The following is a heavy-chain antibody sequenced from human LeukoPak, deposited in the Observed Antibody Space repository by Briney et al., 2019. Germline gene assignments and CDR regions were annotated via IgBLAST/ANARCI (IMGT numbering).Heavy chain of an antibody. CDR2: ISPHNGNG. J-gene: IGHJ4*02. V-gene: IGHV1-18*01. CDR1: GYTFTRYG. Sequence: ASVKVSCKTSGYTFTRYGVSWVRQAPGQGLEWMGWISPHNGNGDYAQKFKDRVTMTTDTYTNTVYLELRSLRPDDTAMYYCARTGYGSGSDDFDFWGQGTLVTVSS. CDR3: ARTGYGSGSDDFDF. D-gene: IGHD3-10*01.